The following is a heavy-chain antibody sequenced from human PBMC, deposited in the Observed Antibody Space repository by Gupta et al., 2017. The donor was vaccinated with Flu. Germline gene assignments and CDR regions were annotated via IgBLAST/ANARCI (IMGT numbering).Heavy chain of an antibody. Sequence: NDYYWSWIRQSPGKGLEWIGETKHNGNTSYNPSLKSRATISEDTSKNQFSLKLTSLTAADTAVYYCARVALVGYGSNWFDPWGQGTLVTVSS. CDR3: ARVALVGYGSNWFDP. D-gene: IGHD2-15*01. J-gene: IGHJ5*02. CDR1: NDYY. CDR2: TKHNGNT. V-gene: IGHV4-34*01.